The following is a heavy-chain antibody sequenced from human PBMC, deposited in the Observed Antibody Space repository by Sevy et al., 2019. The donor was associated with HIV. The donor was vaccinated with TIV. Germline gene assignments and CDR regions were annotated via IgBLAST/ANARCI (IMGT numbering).Heavy chain of an antibody. CDR2: IYNNGNT. V-gene: IGHV4-59*13. D-gene: IGHD3-22*01. J-gene: IGHJ4*02. Sequence: SETLSLTCTVSGGSITSYCWSWIRQPPGNGLEWIGHIYNNGNTNYNPSLRSRVTISVDRSKNQFSLKLSSVTAADTAVYYCAKVTYYYDSRGYPNYYFDYWGQGTLVTVSS. CDR3: AKVTYYYDSRGYPNYYFDY. CDR1: GGSITSYC.